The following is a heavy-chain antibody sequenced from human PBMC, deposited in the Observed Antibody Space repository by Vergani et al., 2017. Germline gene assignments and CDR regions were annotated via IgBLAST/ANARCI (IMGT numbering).Heavy chain of an antibody. Sequence: VQLVESGGGVVQPGTSLRLSCAASGFTFSSYWMSWVRQAPGKGLEWVSAISARYPSTYYADSVKGRFTISRDNSKNMLYLQMNSLRAEDTAVYYCARLSYDTTPYLQGGYNCWGQGTLVSVSS. CDR1: GFTFSSYW. CDR2: ISARYPST. J-gene: IGHJ4*02. CDR3: ARLSYDTTPYLQGGYNC. D-gene: IGHD3-22*01. V-gene: IGHV3-23*04.